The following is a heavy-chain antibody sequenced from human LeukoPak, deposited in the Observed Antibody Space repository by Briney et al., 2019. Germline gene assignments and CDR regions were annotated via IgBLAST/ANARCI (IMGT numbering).Heavy chain of an antibody. CDR2: IYYSGST. J-gene: IGHJ3*02. CDR1: GGSISSSSYY. D-gene: IGHD3-22*01. V-gene: IGHV4-39*07. Sequence: SETLSLTCTVSGGSISSSSYYWGWIRQPPGKGLEWIGSIYYSGSTYYNPSLKSRVTISVDTSKNQFSLKLSSVTAADTAVYYCARDPYYYESDAFDIWGQGTMVTVSS. CDR3: ARDPYYYESDAFDI.